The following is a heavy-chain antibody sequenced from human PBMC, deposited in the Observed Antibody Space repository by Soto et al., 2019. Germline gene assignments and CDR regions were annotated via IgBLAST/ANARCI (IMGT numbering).Heavy chain of an antibody. Sequence: QITLKESGPTLVKPTQILTLTCTFSGFSLSTRGLGVGWIRQPPGKALERLALVYWDDDIWYSPSLKSRLTINKDNSKNQVVLIMTNMYAVDTATYYCAHRPYGYKYYFNYWGQGTLVTVSS. CDR3: AHRPYGYKYYFNY. J-gene: IGHJ4*02. CDR2: VYWDDDI. D-gene: IGHD5-18*01. V-gene: IGHV2-5*02. CDR1: GFSLSTRGLG.